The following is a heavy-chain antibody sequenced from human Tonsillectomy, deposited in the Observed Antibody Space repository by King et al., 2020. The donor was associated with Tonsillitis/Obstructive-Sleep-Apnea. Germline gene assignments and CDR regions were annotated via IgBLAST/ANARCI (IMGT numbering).Heavy chain of an antibody. J-gene: IGHJ3*02. CDR2: ISGDGDTT. CDR1: GFTFDDYA. D-gene: IGHD1-14*01. CDR3: AKDTTGPSSFDI. V-gene: IGHV3-43*02. Sequence: EVQLVESGGGVVQLGGSLRLSCAASGFTFDDYAMHWVRQAPGKGLEWVSLISGDGDTTYYADSVRGRLTISRDNSKNSLYLQMNSLKTEDTAFYYCAKDTTGPSSFDIWGQGTMVTVSS.